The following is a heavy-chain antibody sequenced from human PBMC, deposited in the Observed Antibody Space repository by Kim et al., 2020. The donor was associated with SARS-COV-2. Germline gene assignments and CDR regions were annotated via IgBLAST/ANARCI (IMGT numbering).Heavy chain of an antibody. CDR1: GWSFSGYY. CDR2: INHSGST. Sequence: SETLSLTCAVYGWSFSGYYWSWIRQPPGKGLEWIGEINHSGSTNYNPSLKSRVTISVETSKNQFSLKLSSVTAAGTAVYYCARGEWGYCSSTSCYAGSANKNYYSSYGMDLWGQGTTVPVSS. D-gene: IGHD2-2*01. V-gene: IGHV4-34*01. J-gene: IGHJ6*02. CDR3: ARGEWGYCSSTSCYAGSANKNYYSSYGMDL.